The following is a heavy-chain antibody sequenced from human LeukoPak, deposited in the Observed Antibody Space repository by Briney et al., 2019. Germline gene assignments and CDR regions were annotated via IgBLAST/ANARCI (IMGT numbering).Heavy chain of an antibody. D-gene: IGHD6-13*01. V-gene: IGHV3-21*01. Sequence: PGGSLRLSCAGSGFNFSSYSMSWVRQAPWKGLELVSSISSSSSFIYYADSVKGRFTISRDNAKKSLSLQMNSLRADDTAVYYCARGYSSSWYLDWGQGTLVTVSS. CDR1: GFNFSSYS. J-gene: IGHJ4*02. CDR3: ARGYSSSWYLD. CDR2: ISSSSSFI.